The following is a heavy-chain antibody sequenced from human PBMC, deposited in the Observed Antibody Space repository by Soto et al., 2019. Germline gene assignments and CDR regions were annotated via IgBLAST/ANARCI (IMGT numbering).Heavy chain of an antibody. Sequence: SGPTLVNPTQTLTLTCTFSGFSLSTSGVGVGWIRQPPGKALEWLALIYWADDKYYSTSLKTRLTISKDTSKNQVVLTMTNVDPVDTATYYCARIHGPSGNYDLDYGGQGTLVTVSS. CDR2: IYWADDK. D-gene: IGHD5-12*01. J-gene: IGHJ4*02. CDR3: ARIHGPSGNYDLDY. CDR1: GFSLSTSGVG. V-gene: IGHV2-70*13.